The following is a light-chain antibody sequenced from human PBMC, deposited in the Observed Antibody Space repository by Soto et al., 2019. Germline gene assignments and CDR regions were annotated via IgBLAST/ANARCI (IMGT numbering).Light chain of an antibody. V-gene: IGKV1-39*01. CDR1: QSISSY. J-gene: IGKJ2*01. Sequence: DIPMTQSPSSLSASVGDRVTITCRASQSISSYLHWYQQRPGKAPKLLIYAASSLQSGVPSRFSGGGSGTDFTLTISSLQPEDFATYYCQQSYNTPRTFGQGTKLEIK. CDR3: QQSYNTPRT. CDR2: AAS.